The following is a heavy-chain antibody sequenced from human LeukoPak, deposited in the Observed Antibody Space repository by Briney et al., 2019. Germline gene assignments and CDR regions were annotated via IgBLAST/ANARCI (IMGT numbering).Heavy chain of an antibody. Sequence: SETLSLTCTVSGGSISSYYWSWIRQPPGKGLEWIGYIYYSGSTNYNPSLKSRVTISVDTSKNQFSLKLSSVTAADTAVYYCARHSSSWDFDYWGQGTLVTVSS. CDR3: ARHSSSWDFDY. D-gene: IGHD6-13*01. CDR2: IYYSGST. J-gene: IGHJ4*02. V-gene: IGHV4-59*08. CDR1: GGSISSYY.